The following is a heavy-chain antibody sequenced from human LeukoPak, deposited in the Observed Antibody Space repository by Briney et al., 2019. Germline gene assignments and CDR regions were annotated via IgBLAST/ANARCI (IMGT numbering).Heavy chain of an antibody. CDR1: GFTFSSYG. V-gene: IGHV3-30*02. J-gene: IGHJ4*02. CDR2: IRYDGSNK. D-gene: IGHD6-13*01. Sequence: GGSLRLSCAASGFTFSSYGMHWVRQAPGKGLEWVAFIRYDGSNKYYADSVKGRFTISRDNSKNTLYLQMNSLSAEDTAVYYCAKALYSSSWYGSDYWGQGTQVTVSS. CDR3: AKALYSSSWYGSDY.